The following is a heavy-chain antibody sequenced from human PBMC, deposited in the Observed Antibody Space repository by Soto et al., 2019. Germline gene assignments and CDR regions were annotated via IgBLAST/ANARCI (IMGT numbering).Heavy chain of an antibody. CDR3: ARTSYDSSGTAADP. V-gene: IGHV4-31*03. D-gene: IGHD3-22*01. CDR2: IYCSGST. CDR1: GGSISSGGYY. J-gene: IGHJ5*02. Sequence: QVQLQESGPGLVKPSQTLSLTCTVSGGSISSGGYYWSWIRQHPGKGLEWIGYIYCSGSTYYNPSPQYRVTSSVGTSKTPCSLKLSSVTAADTAVYYCARTSYDSSGTAADPWGQGTLVTVSS.